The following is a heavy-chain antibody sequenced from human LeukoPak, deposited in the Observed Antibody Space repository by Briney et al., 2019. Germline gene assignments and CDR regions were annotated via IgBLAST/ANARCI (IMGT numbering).Heavy chain of an antibody. J-gene: IGHJ5*02. CDR2: ISGSGGST. D-gene: IGHD2-15*01. CDR1: GFTFSSYA. Sequence: PGGSMTPSCAAYGFTFSSYAMSWVRPAPGKGLEWVSAISGSGGSTYYADSVKGRFTISRDNSKNTLYLQVNSLRAEDTAVYYCAKNGYCSGGSCYSGWFDPWGQGTLVTVSS. CDR3: AKNGYCSGGSCYSGWFDP. V-gene: IGHV3-23*01.